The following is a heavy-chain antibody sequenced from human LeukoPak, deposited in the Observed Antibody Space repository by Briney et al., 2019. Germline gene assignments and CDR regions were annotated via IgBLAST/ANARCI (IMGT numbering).Heavy chain of an antibody. CDR1: GFTFSSYA. J-gene: IGHJ4*02. CDR2: ISDSRGDT. CDR3: AKDRNSFGSGGSDY. V-gene: IGHV3-23*01. D-gene: IGHD3-10*01. Sequence: GGSLRLSCAASGFTFSSYAMSWVHQAPGKGLKWVSTISDSRGDTNYAASVKGRFTISRDNYKNTLYLQMSSLRVDDTAVYYCAKDRNSFGSGGSDYWGRGTLVTVSS.